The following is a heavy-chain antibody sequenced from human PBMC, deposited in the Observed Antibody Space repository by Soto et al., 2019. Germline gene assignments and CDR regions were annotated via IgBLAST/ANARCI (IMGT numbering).Heavy chain of an antibody. CDR3: AREGYSSGFEPFDF. Sequence: QVQLEQSGDAVKKPGASVKVSCKASGDNFRNFGITWVRQASGQGLEWRGWISGYNGRTSSARKVRGRVVLTTDTGKNTAYLELRSLTSGDTTVDYCAREGYSSGFEPFDFWAQGTKVTVSS. CDR2: ISGYNGRT. CDR1: GDNFRNFG. D-gene: IGHD5-18*01. V-gene: IGHV1-18*01. J-gene: IGHJ3*01.